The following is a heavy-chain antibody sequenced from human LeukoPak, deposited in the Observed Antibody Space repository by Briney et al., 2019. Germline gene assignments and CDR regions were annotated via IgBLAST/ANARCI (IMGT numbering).Heavy chain of an antibody. CDR1: GGTFSSYA. Sequence: GSSVTVSCKASGGTFSSYAISWVRQAPGQGLEWMRGIIPIFGTANYAQKFQGRVTITADESTSTAYMELSSLRSEDTAVYYCAILALAYCGGDCYSGGSDYWGQGTLVTVSS. CDR3: AILALAYCGGDCYSGGSDY. J-gene: IGHJ4*02. D-gene: IGHD2-21*02. CDR2: IIPIFGTA. V-gene: IGHV1-69*01.